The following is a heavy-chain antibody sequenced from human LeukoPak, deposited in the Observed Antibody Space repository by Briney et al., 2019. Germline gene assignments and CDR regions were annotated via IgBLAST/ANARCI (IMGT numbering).Heavy chain of an antibody. CDR1: GYTFTNYA. D-gene: IGHD3-10*01. J-gene: IGHJ4*02. V-gene: IGHV1-2*02. Sequence: ASVKVSCKASGYTFTNYAITWVRQAPGQGLEWMGWINPNSGGTNYAQKFQGRVTMTRDTSISTAYMELSRLRSDDTAVYYCARPLWFGELYYFDYWGQGTLVTVSS. CDR3: ARPLWFGELYYFDY. CDR2: INPNSGGT.